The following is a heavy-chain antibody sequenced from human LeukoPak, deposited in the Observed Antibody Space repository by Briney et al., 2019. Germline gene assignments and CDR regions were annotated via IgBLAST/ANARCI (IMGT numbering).Heavy chain of an antibody. CDR1: GYTFTSYY. Sequence: ASVKVSCKASGYTFTSYYMHWVRQAPGQGLEWMGWINTNTGNPTYAQGFTGRFVFSLDTSVSTAYLQISSLKAEDTAVYYCARVAVAGHYYFDYWGQGTLVTVSS. V-gene: IGHV7-4-1*02. CDR3: ARVAVAGHYYFDY. D-gene: IGHD6-19*01. J-gene: IGHJ4*02. CDR2: INTNTGNP.